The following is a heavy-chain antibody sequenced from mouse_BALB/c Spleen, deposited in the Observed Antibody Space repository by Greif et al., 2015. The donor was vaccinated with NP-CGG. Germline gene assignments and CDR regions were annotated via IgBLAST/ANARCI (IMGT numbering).Heavy chain of an antibody. CDR2: IFPGNVNT. V-gene: IGHV1S56*01. Sequence: QVQLKQSGPELVKPGASVRIPCKASGYTFTSYYIHWVKQRPGQGLEWIGWIFPGNVNTKYNEKFKGKATLTADKSSSTAYMQLSSLTSEDSAVYFCTRDTMDYWGQGTSVTASS. J-gene: IGHJ4*01. CDR3: TRDTMDY. CDR1: GYTFTSYY.